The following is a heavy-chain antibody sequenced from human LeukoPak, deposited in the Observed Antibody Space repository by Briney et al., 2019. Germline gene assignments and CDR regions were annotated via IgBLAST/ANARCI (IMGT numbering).Heavy chain of an antibody. V-gene: IGHV4-38-2*02. Sequence: SETLSLTCAVSRYSISSGYYWGWIRQPPGKGLEWIGSIYHSGSTYYNPPLKSRVIISVDTSKNQFSLKLNSVTAADTAIYYCARDYCISTSCYATIDFWGQGTLVTVSS. D-gene: IGHD2-2*01. J-gene: IGHJ4*02. CDR1: RYSISSGYY. CDR3: ARDYCISTSCYATIDF. CDR2: IYHSGST.